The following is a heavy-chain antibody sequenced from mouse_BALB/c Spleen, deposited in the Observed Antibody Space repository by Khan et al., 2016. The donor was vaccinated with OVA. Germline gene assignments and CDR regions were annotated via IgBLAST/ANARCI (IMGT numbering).Heavy chain of an antibody. Sequence: EVELVESGPGLVKPSQSLSLTCNVTGYSITSGYGWNWIRQFPGNKLEWMGYISYSGSPNYNPSLKSRISITRDTSKNQFFLQLNSVTTEDTATYYCARTARIKYWGQGTTLTVSS. J-gene: IGHJ2*01. D-gene: IGHD1-2*01. CDR3: ARTARIKY. CDR1: GYSITSGYG. V-gene: IGHV3-2*02. CDR2: ISYSGSP.